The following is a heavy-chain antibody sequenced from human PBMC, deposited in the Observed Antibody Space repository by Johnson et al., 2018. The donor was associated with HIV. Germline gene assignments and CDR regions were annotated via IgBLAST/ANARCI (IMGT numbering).Heavy chain of an antibody. D-gene: IGHD6-19*01. J-gene: IGHJ3*02. CDR1: GFSFDDYG. V-gene: IGHV3-20*04. Sequence: VQLVESGGGVVRPGGSLRLSCAASGFSFDDYGMSWVRQAPGKGLEWVSGINWDGGSTDYANSVKGRFTISRDNAKNSLYLQMNRLRAEDTALYYCARDRKYSSGWKDAFDIWGQGTMVTVS. CDR2: INWDGGST. CDR3: ARDRKYSSGWKDAFDI.